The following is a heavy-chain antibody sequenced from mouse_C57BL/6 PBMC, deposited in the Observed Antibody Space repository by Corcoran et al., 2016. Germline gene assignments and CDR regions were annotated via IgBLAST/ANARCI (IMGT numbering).Heavy chain of an antibody. D-gene: IGHD2-4*01. Sequence: QVQLQQSGAELVKPGASVKISCKASGYAFSSYWMNWVKQRPGKGLEWIGQIYPGDGDTNYNGKFKGKATLTADKSSSTAYMQLSSLTSEDSAVYFCERPFYDYDGYFDVWGTGTTVTVSS. CDR1: GYAFSSYW. CDR2: IYPGDGDT. CDR3: ERPFYDYDGYFDV. V-gene: IGHV1-80*01. J-gene: IGHJ1*03.